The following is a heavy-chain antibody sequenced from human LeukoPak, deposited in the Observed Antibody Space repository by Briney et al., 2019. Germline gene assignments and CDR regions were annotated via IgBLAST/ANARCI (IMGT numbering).Heavy chain of an antibody. V-gene: IGHV3-30*04. CDR1: VFTFSSYA. CDR3: ARESLFHANFDAFDL. J-gene: IGHJ3*01. Sequence: GGSLRLSCAASVFTFSSYARHWVRQAPGKGLEWVAVISSDGSNKYYADSMKGRFTISRDNSKNTLFLQMNSLRTEDTAIYYCARESLFHANFDAFDLWGQGTMVTVSS. CDR2: ISSDGSNK. D-gene: IGHD4/OR15-4a*01.